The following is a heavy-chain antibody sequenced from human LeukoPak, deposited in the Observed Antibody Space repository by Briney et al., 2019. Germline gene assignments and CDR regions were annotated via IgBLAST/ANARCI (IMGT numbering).Heavy chain of an antibody. J-gene: IGHJ4*02. Sequence: GASVKVSCKASGYTFTSYAMHWVRQAPGQRLEWMGWINAGNGNTKYSQKFQGRVTITRDTSASTAYMELSSLRSEDTAVYYCATDRGFVVRGVAMYYWGQGTLVTVSS. CDR2: INAGNGNT. CDR3: ATDRGFVVRGVAMYY. D-gene: IGHD3-10*01. CDR1: GYTFTSYA. V-gene: IGHV1-3*01.